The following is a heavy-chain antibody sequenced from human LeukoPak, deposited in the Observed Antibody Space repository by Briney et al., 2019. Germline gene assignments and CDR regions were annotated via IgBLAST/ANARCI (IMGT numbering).Heavy chain of an antibody. CDR2: IRSKANSYAT. Sequence: PGGSLRLSCAATGFTFSGSAMHWVRQASGKGLEWVGRIRSKANSYATAHAASVKGRFTISRDDSKNTAYLQMNSLKTEDTAVYYCTRPYCSSTSCPEYNWFDPWGQGTLVTVSS. CDR3: TRPYCSSTSCPEYNWFDP. J-gene: IGHJ5*02. CDR1: GFTFSGSA. D-gene: IGHD2-2*01. V-gene: IGHV3-73*01.